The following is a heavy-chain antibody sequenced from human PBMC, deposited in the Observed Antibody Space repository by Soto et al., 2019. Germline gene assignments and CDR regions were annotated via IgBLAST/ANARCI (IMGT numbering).Heavy chain of an antibody. CDR2: IYYSGST. CDR3: ARHFRSRFWFDP. D-gene: IGHD2-2*01. Sequence: PSETLSLTCAVSGGSISSYYWSWIRQPPGKGLEWIGYIYYSGSTNYNSSLKSRVTISVDTSKNQFSLKLSSVTAADTVVYYCARHFRSRFWFDPWGQRTLVTVSS. J-gene: IGHJ5*02. CDR1: GGSISSYY. V-gene: IGHV4-59*08.